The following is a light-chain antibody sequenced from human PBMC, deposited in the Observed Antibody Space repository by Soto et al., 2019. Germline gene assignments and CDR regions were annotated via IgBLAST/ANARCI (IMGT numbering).Light chain of an antibody. CDR3: GSYTGSSPLYV. Sequence: QSALTQPASVSGSPGQSITISCTGTSSDVGGYNYVSWYQQHPGKAPKLMMYDVSNRPPGVSNRFSGYKSGNTASLTISGRQAEDDADDYCGSYTGSSPLYVCVTGTKLTVL. CDR1: SSDVGGYNY. J-gene: IGLJ1*01. CDR2: DVS. V-gene: IGLV2-14*01.